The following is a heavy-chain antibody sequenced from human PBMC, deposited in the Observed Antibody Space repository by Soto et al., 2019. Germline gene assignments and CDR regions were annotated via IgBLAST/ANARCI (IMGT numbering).Heavy chain of an antibody. CDR1: GYSFTSYW. CDR3: ARVPTYYYYGMDV. V-gene: IGHV5-10-1*01. CDR2: INPSDSYT. J-gene: IGHJ6*02. Sequence: ESLKISCTGSGYSFTSYWISWVRQMPGKGLEWMGKINPSDSYTDYGPSFQGHVTFSADKSISTVYLQWSSLKASDTAMYYCARVPTYYYYGMDVWGQGTTVTVSS.